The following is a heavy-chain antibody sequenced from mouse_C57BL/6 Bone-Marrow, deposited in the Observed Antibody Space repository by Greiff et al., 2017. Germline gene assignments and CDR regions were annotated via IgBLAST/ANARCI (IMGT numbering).Heavy chain of an antibody. V-gene: IGHV14-4*01. CDR1: GFNIKDDY. J-gene: IGHJ3*01. CDR2: IDPENGDT. CDR3: TCYYDYDEESWCAY. Sequence: VQLQQSGAELVRPGASVKLSCTASGFNIKDDYMHWVKQRPEQGLEWIGWIDPENGDTEYASKFQGKATITADTSSNTAYLQLSSLTSEDTAVYSCTCYYDYDEESWCAYWGQGTLVTVSA. D-gene: IGHD2-4*01.